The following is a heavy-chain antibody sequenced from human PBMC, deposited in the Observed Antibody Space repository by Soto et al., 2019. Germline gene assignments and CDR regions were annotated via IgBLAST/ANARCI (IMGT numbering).Heavy chain of an antibody. CDR1: GFSFVNYA. CDR2: LSGSGTST. CDR3: TKATTNGGWFNPFDS. D-gene: IGHD6-19*01. Sequence: GGSLRLSCAASGFSFVNYAMNWVRQAPGKGLEWVSGLSGSGTSTYYADSVKGRFTISRDNSRDTLFLQMNSLTADDTAVYYCTKATTNGGWFNPFDSWGQGALVTVSS. V-gene: IGHV3-23*01. J-gene: IGHJ4*02.